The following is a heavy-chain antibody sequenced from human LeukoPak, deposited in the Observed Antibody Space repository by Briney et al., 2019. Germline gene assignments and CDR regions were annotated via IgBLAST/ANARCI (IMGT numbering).Heavy chain of an antibody. CDR3: ARGPTGTYDF. Sequence: GRSLRLSCAASGFTFSSYGMHWVRQAPGKGLEWVALIWHDGSDKYYADSVKGRFTISRDNSKNTLYVQMNSLRAEDTAVYYCARGPTGTYDFWGQGTLVTVSS. J-gene: IGHJ4*02. V-gene: IGHV3-33*01. CDR2: IWHDGSDK. D-gene: IGHD4-17*01. CDR1: GFTFSSYG.